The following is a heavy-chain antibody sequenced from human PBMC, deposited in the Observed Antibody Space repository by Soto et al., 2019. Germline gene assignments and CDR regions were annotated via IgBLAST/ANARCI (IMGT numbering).Heavy chain of an antibody. Sequence: GGSLRLSCAASGFTFSSYAMHWVRQAPGKGLEWVAVISYDGSNKYYADSVKGRFTISRDNSKNTLYLQMNSLRAEDTAVYYCARGGKNLVAARPSSSWYYFDYWGQGTLVTVSS. V-gene: IGHV3-30-3*01. CDR1: GFTFSSYA. J-gene: IGHJ4*02. D-gene: IGHD6-13*01. CDR2: ISYDGSNK. CDR3: ARGGKNLVAARPSSSWYYFDY.